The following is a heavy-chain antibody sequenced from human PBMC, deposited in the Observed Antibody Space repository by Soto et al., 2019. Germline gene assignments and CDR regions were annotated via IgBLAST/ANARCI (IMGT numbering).Heavy chain of an antibody. V-gene: IGHV3-9*01. D-gene: IGHD3-3*01. J-gene: IGHJ6*03. CDR1: GFTFDDYA. CDR2: ISWNSGSI. Sequence: GGSLRLSCAASGFTFDDYAMHWVRQAPGKGLEWVSGISWNSGSIGYADSVKGRFTISRDNAKNSLYLQMNSLRAEDTALYYCAKAGFGVVIFGYYMDVWGKGTTVTVSS. CDR3: AKAGFGVVIFGYYMDV.